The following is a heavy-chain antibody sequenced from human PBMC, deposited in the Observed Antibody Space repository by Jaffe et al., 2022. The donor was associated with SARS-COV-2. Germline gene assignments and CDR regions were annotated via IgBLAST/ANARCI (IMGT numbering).Heavy chain of an antibody. V-gene: IGHV3-53*01. Sequence: EVSLVQSGGGLIQPGGSLRLSCAVQGSPVSDTYMGWVRQRPGKGLEWLSVIYQSGGTYFADSVKGRVTMSRDVSGNTLFFDFRTLRGDDTAVYYCATLVTDLEAFDVWGQGTTITVSS. CDR2: IYQSGGT. CDR1: GSPVSDTY. CDR3: ATLVTDLEAFDV. J-gene: IGHJ3*01.